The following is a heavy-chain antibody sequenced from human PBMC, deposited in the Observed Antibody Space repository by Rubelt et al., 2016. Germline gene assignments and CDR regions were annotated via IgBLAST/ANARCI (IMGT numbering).Heavy chain of an antibody. CDR3: ARARMGGMDV. J-gene: IGHJ6*02. D-gene: IGHD1-26*01. CDR1: GFTFSSYS. Sequence: EVQLVESGGGLVQPGGSLRLSCAASGFTFSSYSMNWVRQAPGKGLEWVSYISSSSSTIYYADSVKGRFTISRDNAKNSLYLQMNSLRAEDTAVYYCARARMGGMDVWGQGTTVTVSS. CDR2: ISSSSSTI. V-gene: IGHV3-48*04.